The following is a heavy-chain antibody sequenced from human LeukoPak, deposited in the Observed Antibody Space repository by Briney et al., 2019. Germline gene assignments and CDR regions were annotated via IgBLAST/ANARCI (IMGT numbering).Heavy chain of an antibody. V-gene: IGHV3-11*01. CDR1: GFIFNNYY. CDR2: ISHSDDTT. CDR3: AREGYGTGNYYFDY. Sequence: AGGSLRLSCAASGFIFNNYYMSWIRQAPGKGLEWVAYISHSDDTTYYADSGKGHFTVSRDNARNSLDLQMSNVRAEDTAVYYCAREGYGTGNYYFDYWGQGILVTVSS. D-gene: IGHD3-10*01. J-gene: IGHJ4*02.